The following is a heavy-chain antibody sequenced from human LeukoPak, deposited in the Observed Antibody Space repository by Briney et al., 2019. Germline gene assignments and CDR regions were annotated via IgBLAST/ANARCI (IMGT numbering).Heavy chain of an antibody. CDR3: ARDYGSSWGDAFDI. CDR2: IYYSGST. Sequence: SQTLSLTCTVSGGSISSGDYYWSWIRQPPGKGLEWIGYIYYSGSTYYNPSLKSRVTISVDTSKNQFSLKLSSVTAADTAVYYCARDYGSSWGDAFDIWGQGTMVTVSS. CDR1: GGSISSGDYY. V-gene: IGHV4-30-4*08. J-gene: IGHJ3*02. D-gene: IGHD6-13*01.